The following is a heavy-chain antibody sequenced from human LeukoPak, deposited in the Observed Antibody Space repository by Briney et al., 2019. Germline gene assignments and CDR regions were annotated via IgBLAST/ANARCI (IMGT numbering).Heavy chain of an antibody. CDR3: ARESSSSYPVAYYFDY. CDR2: ISGSGGST. J-gene: IGHJ4*02. D-gene: IGHD6-6*01. Sequence: QPGGSLRLSCAASGFTFSSYAMSWVRQAPGKGLEWVSAISGSGGSTYYADSVKGRFTISRDNSKNTLFLQLNSLRTEDTAVYYCARESSSSYPVAYYFDYWGQGTLVTVSS. V-gene: IGHV3-23*01. CDR1: GFTFSSYA.